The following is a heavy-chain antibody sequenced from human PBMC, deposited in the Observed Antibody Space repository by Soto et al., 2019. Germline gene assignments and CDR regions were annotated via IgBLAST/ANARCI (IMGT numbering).Heavy chain of an antibody. Sequence: GGSLRLSCAASGFTFDDYAMHWVRQAPGKGLEWVSGISWNRGSIGYADSVKGRFTISRDNAKNSLYLQMNSLRAEDTALYYCAKETYDSLYYFDYWGQGTLVTVSS. CDR3: AKETYDSLYYFDY. V-gene: IGHV3-9*01. CDR1: GFTFDDYA. J-gene: IGHJ4*02. D-gene: IGHD5-12*01. CDR2: ISWNRGSI.